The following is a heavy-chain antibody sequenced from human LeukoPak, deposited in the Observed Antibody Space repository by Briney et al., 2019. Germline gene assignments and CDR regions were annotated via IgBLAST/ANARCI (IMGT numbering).Heavy chain of an antibody. Sequence: SETLSLTCAVSGGSVSSSDCWTWVRQPPGQGLDWIGEIYANGATNYNPSLKSRVTISVDTSKNQFSLKLSSVTAADTAVYYCAREYYYDSSGYYGSAFDIWGQGTMVTVSS. J-gene: IGHJ3*02. V-gene: IGHV4-4*02. CDR3: AREYYYDSSGYYGSAFDI. CDR1: GGSVSSSDC. CDR2: IYANGAT. D-gene: IGHD3-22*01.